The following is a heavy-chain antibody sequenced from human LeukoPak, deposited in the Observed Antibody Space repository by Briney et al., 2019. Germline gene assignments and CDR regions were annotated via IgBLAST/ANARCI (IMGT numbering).Heavy chain of an antibody. Sequence: SETPSLTCTVSGGSISDYYWSWIRQPAGKGLEWIGRIYTTGSTDYNPSLKSRVTMSVDTSKNQFSLKLSSVTAADTAVYYCARHKYPAFDYWGQGTLVTVSS. V-gene: IGHV4-4*07. CDR3: ARHKYPAFDY. CDR2: IYTTGST. CDR1: GGSISDYY. D-gene: IGHD2-2*01. J-gene: IGHJ4*02.